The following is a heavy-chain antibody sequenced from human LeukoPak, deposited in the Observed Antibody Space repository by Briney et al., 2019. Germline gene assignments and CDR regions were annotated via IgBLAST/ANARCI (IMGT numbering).Heavy chain of an antibody. CDR3: ARDERLLSFLK. CDR2: ISSSSSTI. V-gene: IGHV3-48*01. J-gene: IGHJ4*02. D-gene: IGHD3-3*01. Sequence: GGSLRLSCAASGFTFSSYRMNWVRQAPGKGLEWVSYISSSSSTIYYADSVKGRFTISRDNAKNSLYLQMNSLRAEDTAVYYCARDERLLSFLKWGQGTLVTVSS. CDR1: GFTFSSYR.